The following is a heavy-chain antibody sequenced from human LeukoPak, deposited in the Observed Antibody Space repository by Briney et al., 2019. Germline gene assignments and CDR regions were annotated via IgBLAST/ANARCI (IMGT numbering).Heavy chain of an antibody. CDR2: ISAYNGNT. J-gene: IGHJ4*02. CDR3: ARPGHYYGSGSYREGDH. D-gene: IGHD3-10*01. CDR1: GYTFTSYG. V-gene: IGHV1-18*01. Sequence: GASVKVSCKASGYTFTSYGISWVRQAPGQGLEWMGWISAYNGNTNYAQKLQGRVTITTDPSTSPAYMELRSLRSDDTAVYYCARPGHYYGSGSYREGDHWGQGTLVTVSS.